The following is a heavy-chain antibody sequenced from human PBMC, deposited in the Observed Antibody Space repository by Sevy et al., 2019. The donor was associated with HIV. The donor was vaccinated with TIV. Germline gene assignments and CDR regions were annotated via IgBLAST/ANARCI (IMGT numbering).Heavy chain of an antibody. D-gene: IGHD2-2*01. V-gene: IGHV1-18*01. CDR2: ISAYSGDT. Sequence: ASVKVSCKTFGYTFKTYGIGWVRQAPGQGLEWMGWISAYSGDTNFAQKFQGRVTMTTDTSTSTAYMELGSLRSDDTAVYFCARDKPQGVVIIPGSMWGGVDYWGQGTVVTVSS. J-gene: IGHJ4*02. CDR3: ARDKPQGVVIIPGSMWGGVDY. CDR1: GYTFKTYG.